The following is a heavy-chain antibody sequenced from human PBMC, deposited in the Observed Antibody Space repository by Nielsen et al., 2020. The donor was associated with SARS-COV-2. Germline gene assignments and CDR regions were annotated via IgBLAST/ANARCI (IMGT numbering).Heavy chain of an antibody. Sequence: GGSLRLSCAASGFSVTVYYTTWVRQAPGKGLEWVSVIHGDGITHYADSVKGRFTLSRDGSTNTLDLQMNSLRIEDTSVYYCARVVHGSFDSWGQGTLVTVSS. J-gene: IGHJ4*02. CDR3: ARVVHGSFDS. D-gene: IGHD1-1*01. V-gene: IGHV3-66*01. CDR2: IHGDGIT. CDR1: GFSVTVYY.